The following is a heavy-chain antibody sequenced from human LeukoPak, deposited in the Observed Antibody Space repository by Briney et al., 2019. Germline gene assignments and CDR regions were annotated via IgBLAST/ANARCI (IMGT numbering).Heavy chain of an antibody. CDR2: ISGSSSHV. D-gene: IGHD1-26*01. Sequence: PGGSLRLSCEASGFSFSIYNMNWVRLAPGKGLEWVSSISGSSSHVWYADSVKGRFTSSRDNAKNSLYLQMSSLRVEDTAVYYCAKGASGSYHTPYDYWGQGTLVTVSS. CDR1: GFSFSIYN. V-gene: IGHV3-21*01. CDR3: AKGASGSYHTPYDY. J-gene: IGHJ4*02.